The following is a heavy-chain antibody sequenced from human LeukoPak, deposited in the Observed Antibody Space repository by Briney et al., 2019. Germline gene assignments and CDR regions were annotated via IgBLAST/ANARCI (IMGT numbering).Heavy chain of an antibody. V-gene: IGHV4-39*01. CDR2: MYYRGNV. D-gene: IGHD4-17*01. J-gene: IGHJ4*02. CDR3: ARHRSYGDYFED. CDR1: GGSIISSNSY. Sequence: PSETLSLTCSVSGGSIISSNSYWGWIRQPPGKGLEWIGSMYYRGNVYYSPSLKSRVTISVDTSKNQLSLKLTSVTAADTAVYYCARHRSYGDYFEDWGQGTLVTVSS.